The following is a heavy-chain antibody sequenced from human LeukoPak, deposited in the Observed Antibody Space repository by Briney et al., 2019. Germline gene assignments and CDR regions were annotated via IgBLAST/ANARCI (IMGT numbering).Heavy chain of an antibody. CDR3: ARVRAVVGTEVLYYFDY. Sequence: GGSLRHSCAASGFTFSSYAMSWVRQAPGKGLEWVSGISGSGGSTYYADSVKGRFTISRDNAKNTVYLQMNSLRAEDTAVYYCARVRAVVGTEVLYYFDYWGQGTLVTVSS. V-gene: IGHV3-23*01. CDR2: ISGSGGST. D-gene: IGHD6-19*01. CDR1: GFTFSSYA. J-gene: IGHJ4*02.